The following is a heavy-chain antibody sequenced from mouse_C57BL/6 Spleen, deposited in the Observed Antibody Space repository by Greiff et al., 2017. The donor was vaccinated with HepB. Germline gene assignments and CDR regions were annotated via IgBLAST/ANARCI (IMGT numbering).Heavy chain of an antibody. CDR2: IFPGSGST. V-gene: IGHV1-75*01. CDR3: ARREGLRRAMDY. CDR1: GYTFTDYY. Sequence: QVQLKESGPELVKPGASVKISCKASGYTFTDYYINWVKQRPGQGLEWIGWIFPGSGSTYYNEKFKGKATLTVDKSSSTAYMLLSSLTSEDSAVYFCARREGLRRAMDYWGQGTSVTVSS. J-gene: IGHJ4*01. D-gene: IGHD2-4*01.